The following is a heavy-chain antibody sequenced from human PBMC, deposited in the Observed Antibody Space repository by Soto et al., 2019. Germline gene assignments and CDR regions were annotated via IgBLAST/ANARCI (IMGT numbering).Heavy chain of an antibody. D-gene: IGHD1-26*01. J-gene: IGHJ4*02. CDR2: ISGSGGST. V-gene: IGHV3-23*01. CDR3: AHLRQKGGFDY. CDR1: GFSFSSYA. Sequence: GGSLRLSCAASGFSFSSYAMSWVRQAPGKGLEWVSAISGSGGSTYYADSVKGRFTISRDNSKNTLYLQMDRLRAEDTAVYYCAHLRQKGGFDYWGQGTLVTVSS.